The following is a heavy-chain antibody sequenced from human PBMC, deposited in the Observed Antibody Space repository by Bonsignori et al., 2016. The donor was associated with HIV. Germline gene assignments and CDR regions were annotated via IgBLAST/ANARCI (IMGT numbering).Heavy chain of an antibody. CDR1: GGSFSAYY. D-gene: IGHD6-19*01. J-gene: IGHJ3*02. CDR2: INHSGRT. CDR3: ARGHRSSDGWFSVFEI. Sequence: QVQLQQWGAGLLKPSETLSLTCAVYGGSFSAYYWSWIRQSPGKGLEWIGEINHSGRTSYNPSLKSRVTISVDTSKNQVSLNLTSVTAADTAIYYCARGHRSSDGWFSVFEIWAEGTMVTVSP. V-gene: IGHV4-34*01.